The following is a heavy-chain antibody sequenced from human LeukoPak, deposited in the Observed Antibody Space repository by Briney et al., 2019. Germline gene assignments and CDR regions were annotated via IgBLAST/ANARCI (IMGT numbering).Heavy chain of an antibody. CDR2: IWHDGTNK. V-gene: IGHV3-33*01. J-gene: IGHJ4*02. Sequence: PGRSLRLSCAASGFIFSSYGMHWVRQAPGKGLEWVTVIWHDGTNKYYADSVKGRFTISRDNSKNTLYLQMKSLRAEDTAVYYCARDGSTWGVGKFLDYWGQGALVTVSS. CDR3: ARDGSTWGVGKFLDY. D-gene: IGHD3-16*01. CDR1: GFIFSSYG.